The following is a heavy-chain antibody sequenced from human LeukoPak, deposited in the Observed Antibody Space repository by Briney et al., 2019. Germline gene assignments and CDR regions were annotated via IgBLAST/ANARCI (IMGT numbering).Heavy chain of an antibody. Sequence: PGGSLRLSCAASGLTLSGYWMHWVRQAPGKGLVWVSGISSDGGDRRFADSVKGRFTISRDNAENTLSLQMNSLRAEDTAIYYCGRDVEGPRAFDYRGQGTLVTVSS. V-gene: IGHV3-74*01. CDR1: GLTLSGYW. J-gene: IGHJ4*02. D-gene: IGHD2-21*01. CDR3: GRDVEGPRAFDY. CDR2: ISSDGGDR.